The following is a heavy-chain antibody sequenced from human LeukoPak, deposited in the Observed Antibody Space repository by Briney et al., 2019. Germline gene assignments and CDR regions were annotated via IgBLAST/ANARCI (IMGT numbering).Heavy chain of an antibody. CDR1: GGSFSGYY. D-gene: IGHD2-15*01. CDR3: ARRLRWHMDV. CDR2: INHSGST. J-gene: IGHJ6*03. Sequence: ETLSLTCAVYGGSFSGYYWSWIRQPPGKGLEWIGEINHSGSTNYNPSLKSRVTISVDTSKNQFSLKLSSVTAADTAVYYCARRLRWHMDVWGKGTTVTVPS. V-gene: IGHV4-34*01.